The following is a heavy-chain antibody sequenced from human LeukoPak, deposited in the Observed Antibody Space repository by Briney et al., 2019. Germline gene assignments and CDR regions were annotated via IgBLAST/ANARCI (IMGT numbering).Heavy chain of an antibody. D-gene: IGHD3-22*01. CDR3: ARHYYDSSGYYYFDY. J-gene: IGHJ4*02. V-gene: IGHV4-59*08. Sequence: PSETLSLTCTVSGGSIIGYYWSWIRQPPGKGLEYMGYIYYSGSTDYNPSLESRITISVDTSKNQFSLKLSSVTAADTAVYYCARHYYDSSGYYYFDYWGQGTLVTVSS. CDR2: IYYSGST. CDR1: GGSIIGYY.